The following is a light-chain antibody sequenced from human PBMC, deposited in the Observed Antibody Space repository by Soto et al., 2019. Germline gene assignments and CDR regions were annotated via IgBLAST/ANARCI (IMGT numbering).Light chain of an antibody. Sequence: DIQMTQSPSPLSASVGDRVTITCRASQTIRTRLAWYQQKPGKAPKLLIYDAYTLDSGVPSRFSGSGSETDFTLTISGLQPDDFATYYCQQYTTFSRAFGQGTTVDI. J-gene: IGKJ1*01. CDR1: QTIRTR. CDR2: DAY. CDR3: QQYTTFSRA. V-gene: IGKV1-5*01.